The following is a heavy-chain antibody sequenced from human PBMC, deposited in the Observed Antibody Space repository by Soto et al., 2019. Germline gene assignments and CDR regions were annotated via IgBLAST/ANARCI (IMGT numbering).Heavy chain of an antibody. CDR3: VRERGLSSFYGMDV. D-gene: IGHD3-10*01. J-gene: IGHJ6*02. CDR1: GFTLTSYS. Sequence: EVQLVESGGGLVKPGGSLRLSCAASGFTLTSYSMNWVRQAPGEGLEWVSSISSSSSHIYYADSVKGRFTISRDNARNSVYLQMNSLRAEDTAVYYCVRERGLSSFYGMDVWGQGTTVTVSS. CDR2: ISSSSSHI. V-gene: IGHV3-21*02.